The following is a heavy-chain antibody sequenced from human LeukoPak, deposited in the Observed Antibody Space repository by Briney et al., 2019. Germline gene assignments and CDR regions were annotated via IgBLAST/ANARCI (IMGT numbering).Heavy chain of an antibody. D-gene: IGHD3-16*02. CDR2: ISSSGSTI. J-gene: IGHJ3*02. V-gene: IGHV3-11*04. CDR1: GFTFSDYY. Sequence: GGSLRLSCAASGFTFSDYYMSWIRQAPGKGLEWVSYISSSGSTIYYADSVKGRFTISRDNAKNSLYLQVNSLRAEDTAVYYCARDFRGYHDAFDIWGQGTMVTVSS. CDR3: ARDFRGYHDAFDI.